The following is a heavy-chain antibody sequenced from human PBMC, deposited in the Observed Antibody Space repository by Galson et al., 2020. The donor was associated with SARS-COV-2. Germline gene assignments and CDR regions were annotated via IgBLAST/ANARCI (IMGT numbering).Heavy chain of an antibody. V-gene: IGHV4-34*01. J-gene: IGHJ6*03. CDR1: GRSFSGYY. CDR3: ARVEIVVVPAALGVRMYYYYYMGV. D-gene: IGHD2-2*01. Sequence: SETLSLTCAVYGRSFSGYYWSWIRQPPGKGLEWIWEINHSGSTNYNPSLKRRVTISVDTSKNQFSLKLSPVTAADTAVYYCARVEIVVVPAALGVRMYYYYYMGVWGKGTTVTVSS. CDR2: INHSGST.